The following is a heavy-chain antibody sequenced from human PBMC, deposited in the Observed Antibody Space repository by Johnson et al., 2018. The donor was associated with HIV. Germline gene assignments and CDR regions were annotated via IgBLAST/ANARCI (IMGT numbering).Heavy chain of an antibody. V-gene: IGHV3-66*01. D-gene: IGHD3-22*01. CDR1: GFTVSSNY. CDR2: IYSGGST. J-gene: IGHJ3*02. CDR3: ARKDDTNAFDI. Sequence: VQLVESGGGVVQPGGSLRLSCAASGFTVSSNYMSWVRQAPGKGLEWVSVIYSGGSTYYADSVKGRFTISRDNSKNTLYLKMNSLRAEDTAVYYCARKDDTNAFDIWGQGTMVTVSS.